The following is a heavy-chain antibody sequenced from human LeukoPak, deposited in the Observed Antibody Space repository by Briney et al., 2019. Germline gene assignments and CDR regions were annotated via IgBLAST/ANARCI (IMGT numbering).Heavy chain of an antibody. CDR1: GFTFSSYA. CDR3: AKRRWIQLWSDFDY. D-gene: IGHD5-18*01. V-gene: IGHV3-23*01. CDR2: ISGSGGST. J-gene: IGHJ4*02. Sequence: GGSLRLSCAASGFTFSSYAMSWVRQAPGKGLEWVAAISGSGGSTYYADSVKGRFTISRDNSKNTLYLQMNSLRAEDTAVYYCAKRRWIQLWSDFDYWGQGTLVTVSS.